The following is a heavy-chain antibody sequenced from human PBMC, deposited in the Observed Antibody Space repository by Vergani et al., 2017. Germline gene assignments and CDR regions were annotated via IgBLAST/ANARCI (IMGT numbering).Heavy chain of an antibody. V-gene: IGHV3-23*01. Sequence: EVQLLESGGGLVQPGGSLRLSCAASGFTFSSYAMSWVRQAPGKGLEWVSAISGSGGSTYYADSVKGRFTISRDNYKNTLYLQMNSLRAEDTAVYYCAKDDADSRSYWPEDYWGQGTLVTVSS. CDR3: AKDDADSRSYWPEDY. CDR1: GFTFSSYA. D-gene: IGHD1-26*01. J-gene: IGHJ4*02. CDR2: ISGSGGST.